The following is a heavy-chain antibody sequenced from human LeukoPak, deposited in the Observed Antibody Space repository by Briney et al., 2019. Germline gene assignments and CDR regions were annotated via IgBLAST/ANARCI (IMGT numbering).Heavy chain of an antibody. D-gene: IGHD1-26*01. CDR3: ARGDPKGSYLYWYLDL. CDR1: GGSISSCY. Sequence: SETLSLTCTVSGGSISSCYWSWIRQPAGKGLEWIGRIYTSGSTNYNPSLKSRVTISVDTSKNQFSLKLSSVTAADTAVYYCARGDPKGSYLYWYLDLWGRGTLVTVSS. J-gene: IGHJ2*01. CDR2: IYTSGST. V-gene: IGHV4-4*07.